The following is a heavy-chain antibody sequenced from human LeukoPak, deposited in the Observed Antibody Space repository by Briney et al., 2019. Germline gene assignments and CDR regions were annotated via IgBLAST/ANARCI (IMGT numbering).Heavy chain of an antibody. D-gene: IGHD3-3*01. J-gene: IGHJ6*03. V-gene: IGHV4-34*01. CDR1: GGSFSGYY. Sequence: PSETLSLTCAVYGGSFSGYYWSWIRQPPGKGLEWIGEINHSGSTNYNPSLKSRVTISVDTSKNQFSLKLSSVTAADTAVYYCARGPYYDFWSGYYRRIYYYMDVWGKGTTVTVSS. CDR2: INHSGST. CDR3: ARGPYYDFWSGYYRRIYYYMDV.